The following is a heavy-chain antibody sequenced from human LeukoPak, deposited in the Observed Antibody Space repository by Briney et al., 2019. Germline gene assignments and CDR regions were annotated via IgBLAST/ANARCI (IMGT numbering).Heavy chain of an antibody. CDR2: IWYDGSNK. CDR3: AKAELGVDTFFDY. V-gene: IGHV3-33*06. D-gene: IGHD3-3*01. Sequence: GGSLRLSCAASGFTFSSYGMHWVHQAPGKGLEWVAVIWYDGSNKYYADSVKGRFTISRDNSKNTLYLQMNSLRAEDTAVYYCAKAELGVDTFFDYWGQGTLVTVSS. CDR1: GFTFSSYG. J-gene: IGHJ4*02.